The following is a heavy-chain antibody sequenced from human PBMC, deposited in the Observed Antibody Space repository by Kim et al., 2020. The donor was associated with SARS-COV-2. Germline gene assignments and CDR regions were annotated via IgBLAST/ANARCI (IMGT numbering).Heavy chain of an antibody. CDR2: IYYSGST. Sequence: SETLSLTCTVSGGSISSYYWSWIRQPPGKGLEWIGYIYYSGSTNYNPSLKSRVTISVDTSKNQFSLKLSSVTAADTAVYYCASLGNDYSNLGFDYWGQGTLVTVSS. V-gene: IGHV4-59*01. CDR1: GGSISSYY. J-gene: IGHJ4*02. D-gene: IGHD4-4*01. CDR3: ASLGNDYSNLGFDY.